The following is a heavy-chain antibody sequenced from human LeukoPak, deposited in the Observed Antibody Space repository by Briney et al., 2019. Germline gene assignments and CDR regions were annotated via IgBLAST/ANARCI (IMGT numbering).Heavy chain of an antibody. CDR2: IYWDDDK. J-gene: IGHJ5*02. V-gene: IGHV2-5*08. Sequence: TLSLTCTVSGGSVSSGSYYWSWIRQPPGKALEWLALIYWDDDKRYSPSLKSRLTITKDTSKNQVVLTMTNMDPVDTATYYCAHRHDVFGSSNWFDPWGQGTLVTVSS. CDR1: GGSVSSGSYY. D-gene: IGHD6-6*01. CDR3: AHRHDVFGSSNWFDP.